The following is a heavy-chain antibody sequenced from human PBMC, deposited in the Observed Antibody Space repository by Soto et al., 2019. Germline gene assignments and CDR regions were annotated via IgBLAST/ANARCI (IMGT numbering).Heavy chain of an antibody. CDR3: AWGLTGYEKSHDY. J-gene: IGHJ4*02. D-gene: IGHD3-9*01. CDR2: IYSGGST. CDR1: GFNVRSNY. Sequence: EVQLVESGGGLVQPGGSLRLSCAASGFNVRSNYMSWVRQAPGKGLEWVSVIYSGGSTYYADSVKGRFTISRDNSKNTLFLQMNSLRAEDTAVYYCAWGLTGYEKSHDYWGEGTLVTVSS. V-gene: IGHV3-66*01.